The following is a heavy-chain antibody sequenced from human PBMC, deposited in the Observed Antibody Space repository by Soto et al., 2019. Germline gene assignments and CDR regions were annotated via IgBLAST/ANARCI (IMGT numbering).Heavy chain of an antibody. CDR1: GYTFTSYY. J-gene: IGHJ6*02. CDR2: INPSGGST. D-gene: IGHD3-22*01. CDR3: ARHNYDSSGYYHYYYGMDV. Sequence: GASVKVSCKASGYTFTSYYMHWVRQAPGQGLEWMGIINPSGGSTSYAQKFQGRVTMTRDTSTSTVYMELSSVTAADTAVYYFARHNYDSSGYYHYYYGMDVWGQGTTVTVSS. V-gene: IGHV1-46*01.